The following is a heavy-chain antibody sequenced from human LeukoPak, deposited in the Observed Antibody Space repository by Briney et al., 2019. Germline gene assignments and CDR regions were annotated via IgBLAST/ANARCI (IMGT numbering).Heavy chain of an antibody. CDR1: GYTFTSYN. CDR3: ARDGPPGFDP. Sequence: ASVKVSCKASGYTFTSYNINWVRQATGQGLEWMGWMNPNSGNTGYAQSFQGRVTITRNTSISTAYMELSSLTSEDTAVYYCARDGPPGFDPWGQGTLVTVSS. CDR2: MNPNSGNT. J-gene: IGHJ5*02. V-gene: IGHV1-8*03.